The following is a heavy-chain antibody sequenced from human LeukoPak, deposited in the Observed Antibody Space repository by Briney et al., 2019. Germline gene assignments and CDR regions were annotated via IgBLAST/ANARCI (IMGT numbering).Heavy chain of an antibody. CDR3: ALKGTTGTTSYYYYYMDV. J-gene: IGHJ6*03. CDR1: GYSISSGYY. Sequence: PSETLSLTCAVSGYSISSGYYWSWIRQPPGKGLEWIGYIYYSGSTNYNPSLKSRVTISVDTSKNQFSLKLSSVTAADTAVYYCALKGTTGTTSYYYYYMDVWGKGTTVTVSS. CDR2: IYYSGST. V-gene: IGHV4-38-2*01. D-gene: IGHD1-1*01.